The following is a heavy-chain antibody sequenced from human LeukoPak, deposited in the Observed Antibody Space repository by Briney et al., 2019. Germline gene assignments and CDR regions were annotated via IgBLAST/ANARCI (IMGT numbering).Heavy chain of an antibody. V-gene: IGHV1-46*01. CDR1: GYTFTSYY. Sequence: GASVKVSCKASGYTFTSYYMHWVRQAPGQGLEWMGIINPSGGSTSYAQKFQGRVTMTRDMSTSTVYMELSSLRSEDTAVYYCARTASTYYYDSSGWIWGQGTLVTVSS. CDR2: INPSGGST. D-gene: IGHD3-22*01. CDR3: ARTASTYYYDSSGWI. J-gene: IGHJ4*02.